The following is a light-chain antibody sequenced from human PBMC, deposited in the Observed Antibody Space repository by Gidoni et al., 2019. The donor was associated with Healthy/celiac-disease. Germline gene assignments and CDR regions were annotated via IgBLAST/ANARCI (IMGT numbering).Light chain of an antibody. CDR3: QQRSNWPPNT. CDR1: QSVSSY. CDR2: DAS. Sequence: EIVFTQSQATLSLSPGERATLSCRASQSVSSYLAWYQQKPGQAPRLLIYDASNRATGIPARFSGSGSGTDFTLTISSLEPEDFAVYYCQQRSNWPPNTFGPGTKVDIK. J-gene: IGKJ3*01. V-gene: IGKV3-11*01.